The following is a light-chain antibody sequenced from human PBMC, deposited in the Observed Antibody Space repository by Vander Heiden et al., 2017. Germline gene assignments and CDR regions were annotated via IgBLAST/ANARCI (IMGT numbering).Light chain of an antibody. CDR1: QSVSSNY. Sequence: EIVLTQSPGTLSLSPGERATLSCRASQSVSSNYIAWYQQKPGQAPRLLIFGASSGLTGIPDRFSGSGSGTDFTLTISRLEPEDFAVYYCQQDGWTPFTFGQGTKLEI. V-gene: IGKV3-20*01. J-gene: IGKJ2*01. CDR3: QQDGWTPFT. CDR2: GAS.